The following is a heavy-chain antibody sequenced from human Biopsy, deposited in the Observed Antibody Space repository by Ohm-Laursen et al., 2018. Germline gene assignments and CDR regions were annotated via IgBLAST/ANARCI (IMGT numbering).Heavy chain of an antibody. CDR2: IYHTGST. J-gene: IGHJ4*02. Sequence: SQTLSFTCTVSGDSISSGGNYWSWLRKFPGKGLEWIAYIYHTGSTYYNPSLKSRLSIAIDTSKNQYSVSLRSVTAADTAVYYCARADMVTTIVDDWGQGTLVTVSS. CDR3: ARADMVTTIVDD. CDR1: GDSISSGGNY. D-gene: IGHD5-12*01. V-gene: IGHV4-31*03.